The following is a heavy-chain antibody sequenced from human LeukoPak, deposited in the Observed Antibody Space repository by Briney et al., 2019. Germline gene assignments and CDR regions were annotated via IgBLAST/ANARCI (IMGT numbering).Heavy chain of an antibody. CDR1: GGSLSSHY. CDR2: IYYTGST. Sequence: SETLSLTCSVSGGSLSSHYWSWIRQPPGKGLEWIGYIYYTGSTDYNPSLKSRVTISVDTSKNQVSLEMNSVTAADTAVYYCARHRASYFDLWGQGTLVTVSS. V-gene: IGHV4-59*11. CDR3: ARHRASYFDL. J-gene: IGHJ4*02.